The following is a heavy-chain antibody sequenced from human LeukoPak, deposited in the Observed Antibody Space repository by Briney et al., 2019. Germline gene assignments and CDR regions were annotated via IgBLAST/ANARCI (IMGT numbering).Heavy chain of an antibody. J-gene: IGHJ5*02. CDR1: GYSFTSYW. Sequence: GESLKISCKGSGYSFTSYWIGWVRQMPGKGLEWMGIIYPGDSDTRYSPSFQGQVTISADKSISTAYLQWSSLKASDTAMYYCARQDSSGYYIGDWFDPWGQGTLVTVSS. D-gene: IGHD3-22*01. CDR2: IYPGDSDT. CDR3: ARQDSSGYYIGDWFDP. V-gene: IGHV5-51*01.